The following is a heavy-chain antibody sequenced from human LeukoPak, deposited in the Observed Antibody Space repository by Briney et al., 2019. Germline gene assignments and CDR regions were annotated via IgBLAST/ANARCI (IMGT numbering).Heavy chain of an antibody. J-gene: IGHJ3*02. D-gene: IGHD7-27*01. Sequence: GGSLRPSCAASRFTFSTDAMHWVRQAPGKGLEWVAFISYDGTNKYCADSVKGRFTISRDNSKNTLYLQMNSLRAEDTALYYCAREILTGHASDIWGQGTMVTVSS. V-gene: IGHV3-30-3*01. CDR2: ISYDGTNK. CDR3: AREILTGHASDI. CDR1: RFTFSTDA.